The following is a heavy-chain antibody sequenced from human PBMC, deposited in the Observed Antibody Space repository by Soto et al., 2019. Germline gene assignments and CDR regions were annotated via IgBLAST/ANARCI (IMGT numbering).Heavy chain of an antibody. CDR2: IYPGDSDT. CDR1: GYSCISYW. Sequence: TGESHKISSKGSGYSCISYWIGWVRQITGKGLEWMGIIYPGDSDTRYSPSFQGQVTISADKSISTAYLQWSSLKASDTAMYYCARLRNYSGWLPRLDYWGQGTLVTVSS. V-gene: IGHV5-51*01. CDR3: ARLRNYSGWLPRLDY. D-gene: IGHD6-19*01. J-gene: IGHJ4*02.